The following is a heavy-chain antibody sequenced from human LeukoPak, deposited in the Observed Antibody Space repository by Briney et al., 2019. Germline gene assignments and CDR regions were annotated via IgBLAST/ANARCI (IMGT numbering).Heavy chain of an antibody. Sequence: ASVKVSCKASGYTFTGYYMHWVRQAPGQGLEWMGWINPNSGGTNYAQKFQGRVTMTRDTSISTAYMELSRLRSDDTAVYYCARAAADYGSGSYSNWFDPWGQGTLVTVSS. V-gene: IGHV1-2*02. CDR2: INPNSGGT. CDR3: ARAAADYGSGSYSNWFDP. CDR1: GYTFTGYY. J-gene: IGHJ5*02. D-gene: IGHD3-10*01.